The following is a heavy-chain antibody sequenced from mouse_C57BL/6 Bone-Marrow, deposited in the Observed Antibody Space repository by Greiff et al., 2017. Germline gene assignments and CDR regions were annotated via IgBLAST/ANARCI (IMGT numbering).Heavy chain of an antibody. D-gene: IGHD1-1*01. CDR3: ARVGLLLFDY. V-gene: IGHV1-81*01. J-gene: IGHJ2*01. CDR1: GYTFTSYG. Sequence: VQLQQSGAELARPGASVKLSCKASGYTFTSYGISWVKQRTGQGLEGIGEIYPRSGNTYYNEKFKGKATLTADKSSSKAYMELRSLTSEDSAVYFCARVGLLLFDYWGQGTTLTVSS. CDR2: IYPRSGNT.